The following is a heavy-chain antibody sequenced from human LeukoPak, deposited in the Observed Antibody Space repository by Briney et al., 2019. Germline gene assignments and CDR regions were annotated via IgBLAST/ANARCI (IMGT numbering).Heavy chain of an antibody. J-gene: IGHJ4*02. CDR2: INPNSGGT. V-gene: IGHV1-2*02. CDR3: ARSWRPGGFRELLGY. D-gene: IGHD3-10*01. Sequence: GASVKVSCKASGYTFTGYYMHWVRQAPGQGLEWMGWINPNSGGTNYAQKFQGRVTMTRDTSISTAYMELSRLRSDDTAVYYCARSWRPGGFRELLGYWGQGTLVTVSS. CDR1: GYTFTGYY.